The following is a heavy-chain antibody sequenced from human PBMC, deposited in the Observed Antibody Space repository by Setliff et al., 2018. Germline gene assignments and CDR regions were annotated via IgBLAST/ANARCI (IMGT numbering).Heavy chain of an antibody. CDR1: GGSIRNYY. D-gene: IGHD3-3*01. V-gene: IGHV4-59*01. Sequence: SETLSLTCTVSGGSIRNYYWSWIRQPPGKGLEWIGYIYYSGNTNYNPSLKSRVTTSVDTSKNQFSLKLSSVTAADTAVYFCARGYYNFLSGYYTPYYFDYWGQGTLVTVSS. CDR3: ARGYYNFLSGYYTPYYFDY. J-gene: IGHJ4*02. CDR2: IYYSGNT.